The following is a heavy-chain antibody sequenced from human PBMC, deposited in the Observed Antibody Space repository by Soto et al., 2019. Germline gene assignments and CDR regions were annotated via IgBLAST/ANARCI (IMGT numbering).Heavy chain of an antibody. V-gene: IGHV1-18*01. D-gene: IGHD3-16*01. CDR3: VRRGDVPYYYYGMDV. Sequence: QVQLVQSGAEVKKPGASVKVSCKASGYTFTSYGFSWVRQAPGQGLEWMGWINAYNGDTNYAQNLQGRVTMTTDTATQTAYMEPRCLRSDDTAVHYSVRRGDVPYYYYGMDVWGQGTTVTVSS. CDR1: GYTFTSYG. CDR2: INAYNGDT. J-gene: IGHJ6*02.